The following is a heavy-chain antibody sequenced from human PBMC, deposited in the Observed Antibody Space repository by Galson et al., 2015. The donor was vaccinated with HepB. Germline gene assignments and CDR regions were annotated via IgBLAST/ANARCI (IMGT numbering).Heavy chain of an antibody. D-gene: IGHD2-2*01. CDR1: GFTFSSYS. CDR3: ARDFQIPAARVYYYYGMDV. J-gene: IGHJ6*02. V-gene: IGHV3-48*01. Sequence: SLRLSCAASGFTFSSYSMNWVRQAPGKGLEWVSYISSSSSTIYYADSVKGRFTISRDNAKNSLYLQMNSLRAEDTAVYYCARDFQIPAARVYYYYGMDVWGQGTTVTVSS. CDR2: ISSSSSTI.